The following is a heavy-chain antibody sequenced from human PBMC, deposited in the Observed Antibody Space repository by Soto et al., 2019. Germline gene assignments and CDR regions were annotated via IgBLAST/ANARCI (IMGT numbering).Heavy chain of an antibody. Sequence: QVQLVQSGAEVKKPGASVKVSCKASGYTFTSYGISWVRQAPGQGLEWMGWISAYNGNTNYAQKLQGRVTMTTDTTTSTAYMELRSLRSNDTAVYYCARVGEDIVVVPAEPSYYYYYMDVWGKGTTVTVSS. J-gene: IGHJ6*03. D-gene: IGHD2-2*01. V-gene: IGHV1-18*01. CDR2: ISAYNGNT. CDR1: GYTFTSYG. CDR3: ARVGEDIVVVPAEPSYYYYYMDV.